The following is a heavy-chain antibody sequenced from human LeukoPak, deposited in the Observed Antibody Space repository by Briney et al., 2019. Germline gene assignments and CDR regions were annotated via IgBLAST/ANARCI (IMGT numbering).Heavy chain of an antibody. CDR1: GFTFSTYA. J-gene: IGHJ4*02. CDR3: AKDRIPNYYDSSGYYYPHDY. V-gene: IGHV3-23*01. Sequence: PGGSLRLSCAVSGFTFSTYAMTWVRQAPGKGLEWVSSISGSGLLTFYADSVKGRFTISRDNSKNTLYLQMNSLRAEDTAVYYCAKDRIPNYYDSSGYYYPHDYWGQGTLVTVSS. D-gene: IGHD3-22*01. CDR2: ISGSGLLT.